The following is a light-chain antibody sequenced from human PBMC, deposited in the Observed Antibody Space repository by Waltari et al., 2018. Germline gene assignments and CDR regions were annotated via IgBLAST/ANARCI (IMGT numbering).Light chain of an antibody. V-gene: IGKV3-11*01. Sequence: EIVLTQSPATLSLSPGESATLSCRASQRVSSYLAWYQQKPGQAPRLLIYAASNRATGVPARCRGSGSGTDFTLTISSLEAEDFAVYYCQQRDTWPPYMYTFGQGTKLEIK. CDR2: AAS. CDR3: QQRDTWPPYMYT. CDR1: QRVSSY. J-gene: IGKJ2*01.